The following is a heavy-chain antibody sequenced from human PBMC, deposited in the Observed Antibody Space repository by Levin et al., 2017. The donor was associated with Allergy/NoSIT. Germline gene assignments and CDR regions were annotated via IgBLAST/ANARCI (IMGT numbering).Heavy chain of an antibody. V-gene: IGHV3-74*01. Sequence: PGGSLRLSCVASTFTFSRYWMHWVRQAPGKGLVWISLIKNYGITTLYADSVSGRFTISRDNAQNTVYLQMNNLRIEETAVYYCATGGGYFYDSWGPGTLVTVSS. CDR1: TFTFSRYW. J-gene: IGHJ4*02. D-gene: IGHD2-15*01. CDR2: IKNYGITT. CDR3: ATGGGYFYDS.